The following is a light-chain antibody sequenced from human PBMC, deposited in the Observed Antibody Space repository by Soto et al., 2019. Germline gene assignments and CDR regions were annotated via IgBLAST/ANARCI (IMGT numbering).Light chain of an antibody. V-gene: IGLV2-14*01. CDR3: SSYASDITHV. Sequence: QSALTQPASVSGSPGQSITISCTGSSSDVGAYNYVSWYRQYPGKAPQVIIYEVSDRPSGISNRFSGPKSGNTASLTISGLQAEDEADYYCSSYASDITHVFGGGTKLTVL. CDR2: EVS. J-gene: IGLJ3*02. CDR1: SSDVGAYNY.